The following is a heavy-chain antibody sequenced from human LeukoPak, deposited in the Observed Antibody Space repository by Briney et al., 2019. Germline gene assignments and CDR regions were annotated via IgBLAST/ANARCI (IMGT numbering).Heavy chain of an antibody. J-gene: IGHJ3*02. CDR1: GGSISSYY. CDR2: IYYSGST. D-gene: IGHD5-12*01. Sequence: SETLSLTCTVSGGSISSYYWSWIRQPPGKGLEWIGYIYYSGSTNCNPSLKSRVTISVDTSKNQFSLKLSSVTAADTAVYYCARAERGYSGYDHDAFDIWGQGTMVTVSS. V-gene: IGHV4-59*01. CDR3: ARAERGYSGYDHDAFDI.